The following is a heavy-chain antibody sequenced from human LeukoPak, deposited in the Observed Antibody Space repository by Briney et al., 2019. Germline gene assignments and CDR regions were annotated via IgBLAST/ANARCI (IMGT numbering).Heavy chain of an antibody. CDR1: GYTFTSYD. CDR3: ARGQAERGGYVWGNWFDP. Sequence: ASVKVSCKASGYTFTSYDINWVRQATGQGLEWMGWMNPNSGNTGYAQKFQGRVTITRNTSISTAYMDLSSLRSEDTAVYYCARGQAERGGYVWGNWFDPWGQGTLVTVSS. CDR2: MNPNSGNT. J-gene: IGHJ5*02. D-gene: IGHD3-16*01. V-gene: IGHV1-8*03.